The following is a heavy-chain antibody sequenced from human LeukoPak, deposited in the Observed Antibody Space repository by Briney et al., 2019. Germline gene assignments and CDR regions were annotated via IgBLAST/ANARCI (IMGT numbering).Heavy chain of an antibody. Sequence: SVKVSCKASGYTFTGYYMHWVRQAPGQGLEWMGGIIPIFGTANYAQKFQGRVTITADESTSTAYMELSSLRSEDTAVYYCARVSYNWNYVWFDPWGQGTLVTVSS. V-gene: IGHV1-69*13. CDR1: GYTFTGYY. CDR3: ARVSYNWNYVWFDP. J-gene: IGHJ5*02. D-gene: IGHD1-7*01. CDR2: IIPIFGTA.